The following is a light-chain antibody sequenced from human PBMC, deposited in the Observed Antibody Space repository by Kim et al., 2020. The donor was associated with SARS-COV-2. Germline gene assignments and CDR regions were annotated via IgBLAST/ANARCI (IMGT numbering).Light chain of an antibody. V-gene: IGKV1-39*01. CDR1: QSISSY. CDR3: QQSYTTPYT. Sequence: SASAGDRITITCRASQSISSYLNWYQEKPGKAPKVLIYAESILQSGVPSRFSGSGSETDFTLPISSLQPEDFATYYCQQSYTTPYTLGQGTNLEI. CDR2: AES. J-gene: IGKJ2*01.